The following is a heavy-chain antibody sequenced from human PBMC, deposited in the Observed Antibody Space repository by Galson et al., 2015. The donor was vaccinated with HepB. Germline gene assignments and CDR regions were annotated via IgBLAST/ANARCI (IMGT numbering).Heavy chain of an antibody. D-gene: IGHD6-19*01. CDR3: ARDDAFSVAGSPTYYFDH. CDR2: ISTSGSNI. CDR1: GFTFSDYQ. V-gene: IGHV3-48*03. J-gene: IGHJ4*02. Sequence: SLRLSCAASGFTFSDYQMNWVRQAPGKGLEWVSYISTSGSNIYYADSVKGRFTISRDNARNSLYLQMNSLRAEDTAVYYCARDDAFSVAGSPTYYFDHWGQGTLVTVSS.